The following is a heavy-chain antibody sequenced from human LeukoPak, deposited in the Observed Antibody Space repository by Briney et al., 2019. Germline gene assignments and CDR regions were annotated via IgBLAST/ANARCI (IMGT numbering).Heavy chain of an antibody. J-gene: IGHJ4*02. Sequence: SETLSLTCAVYGGSFSGYYWSWIRQPPGKGLEWIGEINHSGSTNYNPSLKSRVTISVDTSKNQFSLKLSSVTAADTAVYYCARLRRYSGSYLFDYWGQGTLVTVSS. D-gene: IGHD1-26*01. V-gene: IGHV4-34*01. CDR2: INHSGST. CDR1: GGSFSGYY. CDR3: ARLRRYSGSYLFDY.